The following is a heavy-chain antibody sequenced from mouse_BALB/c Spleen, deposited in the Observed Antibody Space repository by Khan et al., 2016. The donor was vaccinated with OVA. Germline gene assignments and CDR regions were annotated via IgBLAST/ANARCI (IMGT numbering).Heavy chain of an antibody. CDR1: GFTFSSYA. CDR3: TRLVDY. J-gene: IGHJ4*01. Sequence: EVQLVESGGGLVKPGGSLKLSCAASGFTFSSYAVSWVSQTPEKRMEWVASISSCGSTYSSDSAKGRFTITRDDARNILYLQMSSLRSKDTAMYYCTRLVDYWGQGTSVTVSS. CDR2: ISSCGST. V-gene: IGHV5-6-5*01.